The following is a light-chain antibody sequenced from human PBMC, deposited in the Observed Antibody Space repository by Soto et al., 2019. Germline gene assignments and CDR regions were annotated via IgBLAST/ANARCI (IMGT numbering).Light chain of an antibody. Sequence: QSALTQPASVSGSPGQSITISCTGASSDIGGYNYVSWYQHHPGKAPKLLIYEVSKRPSGVSNRFSGSKSGNTASLTISGLQPEDEADYSCSSFTTSNTGVFGGGTKVTVL. CDR2: EVS. V-gene: IGLV2-14*01. J-gene: IGLJ3*02. CDR3: SSFTTSNTGV. CDR1: SSDIGGYNY.